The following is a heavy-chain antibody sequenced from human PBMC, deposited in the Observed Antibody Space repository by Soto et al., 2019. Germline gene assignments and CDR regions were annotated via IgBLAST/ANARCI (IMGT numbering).Heavy chain of an antibody. CDR1: GFTFSSYA. D-gene: IGHD2-2*01. V-gene: IGHV3-23*01. Sequence: GSLRLSCAASGFTFSSYAMSWVRQAPGEGLEWVSAISGGGGSTYYADSVKGRFTISRDNSKNTLHLQMNSLRAEDTAVYYCAKDPVCSSTSCPALGAFDIWGQGTMVTVSS. CDR2: ISGGGGST. CDR3: AKDPVCSSTSCPALGAFDI. J-gene: IGHJ3*02.